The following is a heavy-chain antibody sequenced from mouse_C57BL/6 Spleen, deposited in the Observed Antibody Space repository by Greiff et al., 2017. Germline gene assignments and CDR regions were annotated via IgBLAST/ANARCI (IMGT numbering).Heavy chain of an antibody. Sequence: VQLQQSGAELVKPGASVKISCTASGYAFSSYWMNWVKQRSGQGLEWIGSISPGDGDINYNGNFKGKATLPAAKSSTTASLQLSSLTAEDSAVYFCAREGDYDGYDLAYWGQGTTLTVSS. CDR2: ISPGDGDI. V-gene: IGHV1-80*01. CDR3: AREGDYDGYDLAY. D-gene: IGHD2-2*01. CDR1: GYAFSSYW. J-gene: IGHJ2*01.